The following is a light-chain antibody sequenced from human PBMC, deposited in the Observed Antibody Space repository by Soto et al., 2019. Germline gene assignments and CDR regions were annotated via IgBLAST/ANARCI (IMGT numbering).Light chain of an antibody. CDR2: GAS. Sequence: SAGTPAVPPGGRAQLSCRASQSVSTNFAWYQQRPGQAPRLLFYGASIRATAVPARFTASGSGTEFTLTISSLQSEDFAVYYCQQYDYWPRTFGQGTKVDIK. CDR1: QSVSTN. V-gene: IGKV3-15*01. CDR3: QQYDYWPRT. J-gene: IGKJ1*01.